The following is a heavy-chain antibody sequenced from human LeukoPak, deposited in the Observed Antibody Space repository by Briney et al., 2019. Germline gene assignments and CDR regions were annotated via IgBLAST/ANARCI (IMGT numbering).Heavy chain of an antibody. V-gene: IGHV4-59*08. D-gene: IGHD2-15*01. CDR2: VFHTGDT. CDR1: SVPISSFY. Sequence: SETLSLTCAVSSVPISSFYWSWIRQPPGKGLQWIGYVFHTGDTNYNPSLKGRVTVSLDTSKDLVSLRLTSVTAADTAVYYCARHPFATPFDHWGRGTLVTVSS. CDR3: ARHPFATPFDH. J-gene: IGHJ4*02.